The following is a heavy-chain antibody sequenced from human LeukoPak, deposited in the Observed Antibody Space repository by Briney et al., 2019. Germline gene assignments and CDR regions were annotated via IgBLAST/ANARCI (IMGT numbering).Heavy chain of an antibody. CDR3: AKVQRAGSAFDI. CDR2: ISYDGSNK. J-gene: IGHJ3*02. CDR1: GFTFSSYG. V-gene: IGHV3-30*18. Sequence: PGGSLRLSCAASGFTFSSYGMHWVRQAPGKELEWVAVISYDGSNKYYADSVKGRFTISRDNSKNTLYLQMNSLRAEDTAVYYCAKVQRAGSAFDIWGQGTMVTVSS. D-gene: IGHD1-26*01.